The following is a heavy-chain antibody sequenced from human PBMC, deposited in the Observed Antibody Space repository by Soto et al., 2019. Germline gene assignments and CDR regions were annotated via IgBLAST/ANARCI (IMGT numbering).Heavy chain of an antibody. CDR2: IYYSGST. Sequence: SVTLCLTCTVSDGSISSYYWSWIRKNPGKGLEWIGYIYYSGSTNYNPSLKSRVTISVDTSKNQFSLKLSSVTAADTAVYYCARVKVVGYSSSSEDYGMDVWGQGTTVTVSS. J-gene: IGHJ6*02. CDR1: DGSISSYY. CDR3: ARVKVVGYSSSSEDYGMDV. V-gene: IGHV4-59*01. D-gene: IGHD6-6*01.